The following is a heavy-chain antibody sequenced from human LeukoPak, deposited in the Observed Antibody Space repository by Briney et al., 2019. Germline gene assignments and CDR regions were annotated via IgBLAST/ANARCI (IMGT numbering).Heavy chain of an antibody. CDR2: IKQDGSEK. J-gene: IGHJ4*02. CDR3: ARDHSDYVRVGLDY. D-gene: IGHD5-12*01. CDR1: GFTFSSYW. Sequence: GGSLRLSCAASGFTFSSYWMSWVRQAPGKGLEWVANIKQDGSEKYYVDSVKGRFTISRDNAKNLLYLQMNSLRAEDTAVYFCARDHSDYVRVGLDYWGQGTLVTVSS. V-gene: IGHV3-7*01.